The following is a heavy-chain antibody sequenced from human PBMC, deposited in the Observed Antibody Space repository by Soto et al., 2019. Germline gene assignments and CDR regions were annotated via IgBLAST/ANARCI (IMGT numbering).Heavy chain of an antibody. J-gene: IGHJ6*03. CDR2: MNPNSGNT. CDR1: GYTFTGFY. V-gene: IGHV1-8*02. D-gene: IGHD1-26*01. Sequence: ASVKVSCKASGYTFTGFYMHWVRQAPGQGLEWMGWMNPNSGNTGYAQKFQGRVTMTRNTSISTAYMELSSLRSEDTAVYYCARGTKTRGDYYMDVWGKGTTVTVSS. CDR3: ARGTKTRGDYYMDV.